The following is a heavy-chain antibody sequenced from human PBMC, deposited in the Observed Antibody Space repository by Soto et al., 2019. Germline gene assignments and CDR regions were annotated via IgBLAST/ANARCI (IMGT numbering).Heavy chain of an antibody. D-gene: IGHD3-22*01. J-gene: IGHJ3*01. CDR2: IYSSGST. CDR1: GFTFSSND. CDR3: ATRPLLPGAP. Sequence: EVQLVESGGGLIQPGGSLRLSCAASGFTFSSNDMNWVRQAPGKGLEWVSLIYSSGSTSYADSMKGRFTISRDNSKNTLYPQMSSLRAEDTAVYYCATRPLLPGAPWGQGTMVTVSS. V-gene: IGHV3-53*01.